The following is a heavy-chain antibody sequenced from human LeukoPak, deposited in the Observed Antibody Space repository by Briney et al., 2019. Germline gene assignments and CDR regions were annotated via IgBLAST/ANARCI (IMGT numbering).Heavy chain of an antibody. J-gene: IGHJ4*02. CDR3: AKGVRFLDWWILDY. CDR1: GFTFSSFA. V-gene: IGHV3-23*01. CDR2: ISGSDST. Sequence: GGSLRLSCAASGFTFSSFAMSWVRQAPGKGLEWVSAISGSDSTYYADSVKGRFTISRDNSKNPLYLQMNSLRAEDTAIYYCAKGVRFLDWWILDYWGQGSLVTVSS. D-gene: IGHD3-9*01.